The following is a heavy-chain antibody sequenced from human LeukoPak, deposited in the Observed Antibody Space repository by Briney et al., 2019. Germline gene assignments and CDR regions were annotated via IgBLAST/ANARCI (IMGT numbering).Heavy chain of an antibody. CDR1: GFTFSGSA. D-gene: IGHD6-13*01. CDR3: RAAADLNDY. CDR2: IRSKADSYTT. V-gene: IGHV3-73*01. J-gene: IGHJ4*02. Sequence: GGSLRLSCAASGFTFSGSAVHWVRQASGKGLEWLGRIRSKADSYTTAYAASVKGRFIVSRDDSKNTAYLRMNSLKTEDTAVYYCRAAADLNDYWGQGTLVTVSS.